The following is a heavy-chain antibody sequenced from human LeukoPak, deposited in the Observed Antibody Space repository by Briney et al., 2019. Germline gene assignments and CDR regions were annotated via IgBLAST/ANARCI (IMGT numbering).Heavy chain of an antibody. V-gene: IGHV3-23*01. D-gene: IGHD1-26*01. CDR3: AKGRPRSIVGAPQDY. Sequence: GGSLRLSCAASGFTFSSYAMSWVRQAPGKGLEWVSAISCSGGSTYYADSVKGRFTISRDNSKNTLYLQMNSLRAEDTALYYCAKGRPRSIVGAPQDYWGQGSLVTVYS. CDR2: ISCSGGST. J-gene: IGHJ4*02. CDR1: GFTFSSYA.